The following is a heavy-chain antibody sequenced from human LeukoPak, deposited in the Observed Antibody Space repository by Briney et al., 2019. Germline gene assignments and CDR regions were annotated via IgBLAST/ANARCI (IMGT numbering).Heavy chain of an antibody. CDR1: GGSISSSSHY. CDR2: INHSGST. Sequence: SETLSLTCTVSGGSISSSSHYWSWIRQPPGKGLEWIGEINHSGSTNYNPSLKSRVTISVDTSKNQFSLKLSSVTAADTAVYYCARVRRIAFDIWGQGTMVTVSS. CDR3: ARVRRIAFDI. V-gene: IGHV4-39*07. J-gene: IGHJ3*02.